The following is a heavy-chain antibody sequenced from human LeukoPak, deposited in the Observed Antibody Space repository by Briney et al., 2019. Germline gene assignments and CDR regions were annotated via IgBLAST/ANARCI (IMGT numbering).Heavy chain of an antibody. J-gene: IGHJ4*02. D-gene: IGHD4-11*01. Sequence: GGSLRLSCAVSGFTFDDYGMSWVRQAPGQGLEWVAGINWNGGSTAYADSVKGRFTISRDNAKNSLYLQMNSLRVEDTALYHCARGVYSNADYFDYWGQGTLVTVSS. CDR1: GFTFDDYG. V-gene: IGHV3-20*01. CDR2: INWNGGST. CDR3: ARGVYSNADYFDY.